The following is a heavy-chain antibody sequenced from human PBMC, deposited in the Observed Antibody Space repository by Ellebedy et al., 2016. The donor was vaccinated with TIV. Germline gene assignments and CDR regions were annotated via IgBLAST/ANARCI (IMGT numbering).Heavy chain of an antibody. CDR3: TRGGYGDNVGKFEY. V-gene: IGHV6-1*01. D-gene: IGHD4-17*01. Sequence: SQTLSLTCXISGDSVSNTGASWNWIRQSPSRGLEWLGRTYYRSKWYNDYAVSVRSRITINPDTSKNQFSLQLNSVTPDDMAVYYCTRGGYGDNVGKFEYWGQGTLVTVSS. CDR1: GDSVSNTGAS. J-gene: IGHJ4*02. CDR2: TYYRSKWYN.